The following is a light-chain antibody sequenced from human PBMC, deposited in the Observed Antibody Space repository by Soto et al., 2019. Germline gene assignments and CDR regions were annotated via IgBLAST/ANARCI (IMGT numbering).Light chain of an antibody. J-gene: IGKJ2*01. CDR1: QTVHSN. CDR2: AAT. V-gene: IGKV3-15*01. Sequence: EIVMTQSPANLSVSPGGRATLSCRASQTVHSNLAWYQHKSGQAPRLLIYAATTRATGIPARISGSGSGTEFTLTITSLQSEDSAVCFCHQYNDWPVYTFGPGTKLEIK. CDR3: HQYNDWPVYT.